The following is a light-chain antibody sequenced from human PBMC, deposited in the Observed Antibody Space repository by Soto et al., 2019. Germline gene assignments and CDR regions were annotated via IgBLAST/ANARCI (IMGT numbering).Light chain of an antibody. CDR1: QSIGSN. Sequence: EIVMTQSPATLSVSPGERATLSCRASQSIGSNLAWYQQIPGQAPRLLIYGASTRTTGIPDRFSGSGYGTEFTLTISSLQSEDFAVFYCQQYDNWPRTFRPGTKVNIK. CDR3: QQYDNWPRT. CDR2: GAS. V-gene: IGKV3-15*01. J-gene: IGKJ3*01.